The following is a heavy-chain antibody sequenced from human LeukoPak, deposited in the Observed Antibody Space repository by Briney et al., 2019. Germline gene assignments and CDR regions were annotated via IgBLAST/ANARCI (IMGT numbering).Heavy chain of an antibody. D-gene: IGHD2-2*02. J-gene: IGHJ4*02. Sequence: GGSLRLSCAASGFTFSSYAMSWVRQAPGKRLEWVSTISGGGSSTYYADSVKGRFTISRDNSKNTLYLQMNSLRAEDTAIYYCAKAILPATILSFNDYWGQGTLVTVSS. CDR2: ISGGGSST. CDR3: AKAILPATILSFNDY. V-gene: IGHV3-23*01. CDR1: GFTFSSYA.